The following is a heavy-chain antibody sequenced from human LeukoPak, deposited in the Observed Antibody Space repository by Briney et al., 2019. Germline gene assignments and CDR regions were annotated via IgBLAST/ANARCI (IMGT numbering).Heavy chain of an antibody. CDR1: GFTFSSYA. D-gene: IGHD3-3*01. V-gene: IGHV3-23*01. CDR3: AKVLRLDAFDI. Sequence: GASLRLSCAASGFTFSSYAMSWVRQAPGKGLEWVSTISGSGGGTYYADSVKGRFAISRDNSKNTLYLQMNSLRAEDTAVYYCAKVLRLDAFDIWGQGTMVTVSS. CDR2: ISGSGGGT. J-gene: IGHJ3*02.